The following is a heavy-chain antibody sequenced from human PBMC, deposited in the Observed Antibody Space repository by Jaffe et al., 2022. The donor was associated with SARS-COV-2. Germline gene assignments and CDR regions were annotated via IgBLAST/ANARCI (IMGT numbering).Heavy chain of an antibody. CDR3: ARPEVKWELPSEYFQH. Sequence: QVQLVESGGGVVQPGRSLRLSCAASGFTFSSYAMHWVRQAPGKGLEWVAVISYDGSNKYYADSVKGRFTISRDNSKNTLYLQMNSLRAEDTAVYYCARPEVKWELPSEYFQHWGQGTLVTVSS. CDR1: GFTFSSYA. CDR2: ISYDGSNK. V-gene: IGHV3-30-3*01. D-gene: IGHD1-26*01. J-gene: IGHJ1*01.